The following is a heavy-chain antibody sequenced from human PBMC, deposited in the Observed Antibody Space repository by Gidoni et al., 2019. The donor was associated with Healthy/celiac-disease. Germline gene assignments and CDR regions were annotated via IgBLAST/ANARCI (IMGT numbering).Heavy chain of an antibody. CDR1: GFPFASYP. J-gene: IGHJ6*03. V-gene: IGHV3-23*04. CDR3: AKVSWGTTTVTTLDYYYYYMDV. CDR2: ISGSGGST. Sequence: EVQLVESGGGLVQPGGSWSPAGPPSGFPFASYPMTTVRQAPGKGLEWVSAISGSGGSTYYADSVKGRFTISRDNSKNTLYLQMNSLRAEDTAVYYCAKVSWGTTTVTTLDYYYYYMDVWGKGTTVTVSS. D-gene: IGHD4-4*01.